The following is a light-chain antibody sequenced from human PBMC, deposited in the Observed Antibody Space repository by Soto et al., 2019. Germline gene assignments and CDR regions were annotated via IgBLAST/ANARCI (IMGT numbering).Light chain of an antibody. CDR1: QGISSY. CDR3: QQYYSYPPLT. CDR2: AAS. J-gene: IGKJ4*01. V-gene: IGKV1-8*01. Sequence: AIRMTQSPSSLSASTGDRVTITCRASQGISSYLAWYQQKPGKAPKLLIYAASTLQSGVPSRFCGRGSGTDFTLTFSCLQSADFATYYCQQYYSYPPLTFGGGTKVEIK.